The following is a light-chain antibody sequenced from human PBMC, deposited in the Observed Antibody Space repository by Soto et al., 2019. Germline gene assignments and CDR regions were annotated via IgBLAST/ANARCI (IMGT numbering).Light chain of an antibody. CDR2: APS. J-gene: IGKJ4*01. V-gene: IGKV1-9*01. Sequence: DIQVTQSPSFLSASVGDRVTITCRASRGISTSLAWYQQKPGKAPNLLIYAPSTLQSGAPSRFGGSGSGTEFTLTISGLQAEDFATYYCQQLYTYPLTFGGGTKVEIK. CDR3: QQLYTYPLT. CDR1: RGISTS.